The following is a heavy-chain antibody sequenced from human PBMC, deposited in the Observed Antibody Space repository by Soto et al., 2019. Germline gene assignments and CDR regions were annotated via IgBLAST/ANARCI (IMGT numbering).Heavy chain of an antibody. V-gene: IGHV3-30-3*01. CDR3: ASSTGSGAAAGTLDY. D-gene: IGHD6-13*01. Sequence: QVQLVESGGGVVQPGRSLRLSCAASGFTFNNYAMHWVRQAPGKGLEWVAVISYDGSNKYYADSVKGRFTISRDNSKNTLYLQMNSLRAEDTAVYYCASSTGSGAAAGTLDYWGLGTLVTVSS. J-gene: IGHJ4*02. CDR1: GFTFNNYA. CDR2: ISYDGSNK.